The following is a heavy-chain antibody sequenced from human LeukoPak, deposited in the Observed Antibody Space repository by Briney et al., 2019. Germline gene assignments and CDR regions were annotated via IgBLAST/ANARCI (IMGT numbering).Heavy chain of an antibody. J-gene: IGHJ5*02. CDR1: GGSISSYY. CDR3: ARGRSSGYSSGWYSNWFDP. Sequence: SETLSLTCTVSGGSISSYYWSWIRQPPGKGLEWIGYIYYSGSTNYNPSLKSRVTISVDTSKNQFSLKLSSVTAADTAVYYCARGRSSGYSSGWYSNWFDPWGQGTLVTVSS. CDR2: IYYSGST. V-gene: IGHV4-59*12. D-gene: IGHD6-19*01.